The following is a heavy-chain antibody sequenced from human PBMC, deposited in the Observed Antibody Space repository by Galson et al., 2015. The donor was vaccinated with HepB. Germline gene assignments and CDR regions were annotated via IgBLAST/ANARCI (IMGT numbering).Heavy chain of an antibody. Sequence: SVKVSCKVSGYTLTELSMHWVRQAPGKGLEWMGGIIPIFGTANYAQKFQGRVTITADESTSTAYMELSSLRSEDTAVYYCARGFETTVTTAYFQHWGQGTLVTVSS. V-gene: IGHV1-69*13. D-gene: IGHD4-17*01. CDR2: IIPIFGTA. CDR1: GYTLTELS. CDR3: ARGFETTVTTAYFQH. J-gene: IGHJ1*01.